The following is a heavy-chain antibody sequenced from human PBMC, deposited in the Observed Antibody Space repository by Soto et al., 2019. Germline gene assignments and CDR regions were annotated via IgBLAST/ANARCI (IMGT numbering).Heavy chain of an antibody. V-gene: IGHV3-33*01. Sequence: GGSLRLSCAASGFTFSDYAMHWVRQAPGKGLEWVAVIWFDASNKYYADSVKGRFTISRDNSKSTLYPQMDSLRAEDTAVYYCARGGYSSNWYFGGWGQGSLVTVSS. CDR3: ARGGYSSNWYFGG. CDR1: GFTFSDYA. CDR2: IWFDASNK. J-gene: IGHJ4*02. D-gene: IGHD6-13*01.